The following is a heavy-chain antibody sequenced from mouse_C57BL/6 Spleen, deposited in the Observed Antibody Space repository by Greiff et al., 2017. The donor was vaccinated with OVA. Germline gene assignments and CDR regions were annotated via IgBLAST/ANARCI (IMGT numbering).Heavy chain of an antibody. Sequence: VKLQESDAELVKPGASVKISCKVSGYTFTDHTIHWMKQRPEQGLEWIGYIYPRDGSTKYNEKFKGKATLTADKSSSTAYMQLNSLTSEDSAVYFCARRGYYDYDVLDYWGQGTTLTVSS. CDR3: ARRGYYDYDVLDY. J-gene: IGHJ2*01. CDR2: IYPRDGST. D-gene: IGHD2-4*01. CDR1: GYTFTDHT. V-gene: IGHV1-78*01.